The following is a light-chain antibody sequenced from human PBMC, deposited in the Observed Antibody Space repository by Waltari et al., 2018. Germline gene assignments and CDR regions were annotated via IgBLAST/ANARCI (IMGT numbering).Light chain of an antibody. V-gene: IGKV3-20*01. CDR2: EAS. CDR3: QHYVALPAT. CDR1: RSVSRY. J-gene: IGKJ1*01. Sequence: PGERATLSCRASRSVSRYLAWYQQRPGQAPRLLIFEASTRATGIPDRFSGSGSGTDFSLTISRLEPEEFAVYYCQHYVALPATFGQGTKVEIK.